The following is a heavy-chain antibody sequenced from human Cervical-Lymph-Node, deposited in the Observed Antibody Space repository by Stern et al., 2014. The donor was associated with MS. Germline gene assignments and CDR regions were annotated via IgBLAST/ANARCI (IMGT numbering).Heavy chain of an antibody. J-gene: IGHJ4*02. Sequence: QVQLVQSGTEVKKPGSSVKVSCKASGGTFSNYAISWVRQAPGQGLEWMGWIIPVFGTANYEQKYQGRVTITADEYTSTAYMELSSLRSEDTAVYYCATHVGLSSGWYRYWGQGTLVTVSS. CDR3: ATHVGLSSGWYRY. CDR2: IIPVFGTA. V-gene: IGHV1-69*01. D-gene: IGHD6-19*01. CDR1: GGTFSNYA.